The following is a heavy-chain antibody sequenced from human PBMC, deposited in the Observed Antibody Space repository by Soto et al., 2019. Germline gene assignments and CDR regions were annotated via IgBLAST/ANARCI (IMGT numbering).Heavy chain of an antibody. CDR2: ISYDGSNK. Sequence: QVQLVESGGGVVQPGRSLRLSCAASGFTFSSYGMHWVRQAPGKGLEWVAVISYDGSNKYYADSVKGRFTISRDNSKNTVYLQMNSLRAEDTAVYYCAKLPRGDFKPLGYWGQGTLVTVSS. J-gene: IGHJ4*02. D-gene: IGHD3-3*01. CDR3: AKLPRGDFKPLGY. V-gene: IGHV3-30*18. CDR1: GFTFSSYG.